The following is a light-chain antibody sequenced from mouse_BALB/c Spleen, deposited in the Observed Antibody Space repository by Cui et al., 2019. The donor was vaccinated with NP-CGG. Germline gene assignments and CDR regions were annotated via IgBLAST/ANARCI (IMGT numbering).Light chain of an antibody. CDR2: GSN. CDR3: ALWYSNRWV. J-gene: IGLJ1*01. CDR1: TGAVTTSNY. V-gene: IGLV1*01. Sequence: QAVVTQESPLTTSLGETVTRTCRSSTGAVTTSNYDNWVQEKPDHLFTGLIGGSNNRVPGVPARFSGSLIEDKAVLTVKGAQTEDEAIYYCALWYSNRWVFGGGTKLTVL.